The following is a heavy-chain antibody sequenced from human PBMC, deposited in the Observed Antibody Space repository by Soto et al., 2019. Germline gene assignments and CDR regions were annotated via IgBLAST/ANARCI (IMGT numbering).Heavy chain of an antibody. V-gene: IGHV1-8*01. CDR3: ARMVAATPKSVWFDP. D-gene: IGHD2-15*01. CDR2: MNPNSGNT. CDR1: GYTFTSYD. J-gene: IGHJ5*02. Sequence: ASVKVSCKASGYTFTSYDINWVRQATGQGLEWMGWMNPNSGNTGYAQKFQGRVTMTRNTSISKAYMELGSLRSEETAGYYCARMVAATPKSVWFDPWGQGTLVTVSS.